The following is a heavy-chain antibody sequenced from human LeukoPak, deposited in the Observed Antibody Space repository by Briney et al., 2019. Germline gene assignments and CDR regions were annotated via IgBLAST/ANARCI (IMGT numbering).Heavy chain of an antibody. D-gene: IGHD3-22*01. CDR1: GYSISSGYY. Sequence: PSETLSLTCTVSGYSISSGYYWGWIRQPPGKGLEWIGSIYHSGSTHYNPSLKSRVTISVDTSKNQFSLKLSSVTAADTAVYYCARDPDYYDSSGYYYAFDYWGQGTLVTVSS. V-gene: IGHV4-38-2*02. CDR3: ARDPDYYDSSGYYYAFDY. J-gene: IGHJ4*02. CDR2: IYHSGST.